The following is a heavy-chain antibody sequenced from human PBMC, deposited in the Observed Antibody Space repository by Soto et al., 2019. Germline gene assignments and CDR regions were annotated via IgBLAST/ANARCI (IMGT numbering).Heavy chain of an antibody. CDR2: IYPGDSDT. CDR1: GYSFTSYW. D-gene: IGHD6-13*01. CDR3: ARTSAAGKNYNGMDV. V-gene: IGHV5-51*01. Sequence: GESLKISCKGSGYSFTSYWIGWVRQMPGKDLEWMGIIYPGDSDTRYSPSFQGQVTISADKSISTAYLQWSSLKASDTAMYYCARTSAAGKNYNGMDVWGQGTTVTVSS. J-gene: IGHJ6*02.